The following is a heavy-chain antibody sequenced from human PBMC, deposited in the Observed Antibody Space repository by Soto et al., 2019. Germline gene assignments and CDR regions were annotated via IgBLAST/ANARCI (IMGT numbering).Heavy chain of an antibody. D-gene: IGHD3-3*01. CDR1: GYTFTSYD. J-gene: IGHJ6*02. CDR2: MNPNSGNT. CDR3: ARAYYDFWSGYYRQPYYYYGMDV. V-gene: IGHV1-8*01. Sequence: ASVKVSCKASGYTFTSYDINWVRQATGQGLEWMGWMNPNSGNTGYAQKFQGRVTMTRNTSISTAYMELSSLRPEDTAVYYCARAYYDFWSGYYRQPYYYYGMDVWGQGTTVTVSS.